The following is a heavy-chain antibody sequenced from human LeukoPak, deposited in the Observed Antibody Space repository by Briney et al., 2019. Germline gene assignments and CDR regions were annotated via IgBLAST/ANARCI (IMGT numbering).Heavy chain of an antibody. CDR3: ARDWDAMNNCFDP. CDR2: ISTNSDIR. CDR1: GYTFTTYG. D-gene: IGHD1-26*01. J-gene: IGHJ5*02. Sequence: ASVKVSCKASGYTFTTYGISWVRQAPVQGLEWMGWISTNSDIRTYAQTLQGRFTMTTDTATTTAYMELNNLTFDDTAVYYCARDWDAMNNCFDPWGQGTPVTVSS. V-gene: IGHV1-18*01.